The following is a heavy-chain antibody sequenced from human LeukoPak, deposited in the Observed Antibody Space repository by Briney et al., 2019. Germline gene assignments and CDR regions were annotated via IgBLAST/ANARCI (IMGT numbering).Heavy chain of an antibody. V-gene: IGHV4-59*01. CDR1: GGSISSYY. CDR2: IYYSGST. D-gene: IGHD2-2*01. Sequence: SETLSLTCTVSGGSISSYYWSWNRQPPGKGLEWIGYIYYSGSTNYNPSLKSRVTISVDTSKNQFSLKLSSVTAADTAVYYCASQLDCSSTSCYDYYYYYMDVWGKGTRATVSS. J-gene: IGHJ6*03. CDR3: ASQLDCSSTSCYDYYYYYMDV.